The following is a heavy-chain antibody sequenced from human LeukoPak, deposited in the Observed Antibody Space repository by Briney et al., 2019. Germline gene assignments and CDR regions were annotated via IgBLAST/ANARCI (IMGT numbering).Heavy chain of an antibody. CDR2: IKSDGSRT. D-gene: IGHD6-19*01. CDR1: GFTFTTYS. CDR3: ARALSSAWGLVDC. V-gene: IGHV3-74*01. J-gene: IGHJ4*02. Sequence: PGGSLRLSCAASGFTFTTYSMHWVRQVPGKGLVWVSRIKSDGSRTYYADSVKGRFTISRDNAKSTLYLQMDSLGAEDTAVYYCARALSSAWGLVDCWGQGTLVTVSS.